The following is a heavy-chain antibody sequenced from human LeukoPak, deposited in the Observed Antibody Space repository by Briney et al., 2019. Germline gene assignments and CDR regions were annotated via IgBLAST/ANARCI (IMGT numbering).Heavy chain of an antibody. CDR2: ISGSGGST. Sequence: PGGFLRLSCAASGFTFSSYAMSWVRQAPGKGLEWVSAISGSGGSTYYADSVKGRFTISRDNSKNTLYLQMNSLRAEDTAVYYCAKEGDIVVVPAAPPDYWGQGTLVTVSS. V-gene: IGHV3-23*01. CDR1: GFTFSSYA. J-gene: IGHJ4*02. CDR3: AKEGDIVVVPAAPPDY. D-gene: IGHD2-2*01.